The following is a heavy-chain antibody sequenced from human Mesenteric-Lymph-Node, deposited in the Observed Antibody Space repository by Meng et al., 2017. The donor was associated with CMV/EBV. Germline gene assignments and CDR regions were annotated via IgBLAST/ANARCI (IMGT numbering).Heavy chain of an antibody. J-gene: IGHJ4*02. D-gene: IGHD3-3*01. CDR2: IFSSGGT. V-gene: IGHV3-66*01. CDR1: GFTVSSNY. CDR3: ARDRGSDFWSGFYPY. Sequence: GGSLRLSCAASGFTVSSNYMSWVRQAPGKPLEWVSVIFSSGGTSYADSVKGRFTIAREHFGDTLYLYMNSLRVDDTAVYFCARDRGSDFWSGFYPYWGRGTLVTVSS.